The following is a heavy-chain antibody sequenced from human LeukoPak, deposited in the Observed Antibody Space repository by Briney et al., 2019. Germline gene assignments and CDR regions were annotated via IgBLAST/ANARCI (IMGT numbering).Heavy chain of an antibody. Sequence: GGSLRLSCAASGFSFSSYSMNWVRQAPGKGLEWVSYISSSSSTIYYADSVKGRFTISRDNAKNSLYLQMNSLRAEDTAMYYCARVSGYDWESFYDYWGQGSLVTVSS. CDR1: GFSFSSYS. CDR2: ISSSSSTI. D-gene: IGHD5-12*01. CDR3: ARVSGYDWESFYDY. V-gene: IGHV3-48*01. J-gene: IGHJ4*02.